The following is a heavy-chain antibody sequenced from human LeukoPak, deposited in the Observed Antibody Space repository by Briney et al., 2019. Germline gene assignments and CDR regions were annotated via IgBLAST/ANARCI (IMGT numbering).Heavy chain of an antibody. CDR3: AKGTGTTFRFQTYSYFYHMDV. Sequence: GGSLRLSCAASGFTFSSYARSWVRQAPGKGLQWVSSISGSDDNTYYADSVKGRFTISRDNSKNTLYLQMNSLRAEDTAVYYCAKGTGTTFRFQTYSYFYHMDVWGKGTTVTVSS. V-gene: IGHV3-23*01. D-gene: IGHD1-7*01. CDR2: ISGSDDNT. CDR1: GFTFSSYA. J-gene: IGHJ6*03.